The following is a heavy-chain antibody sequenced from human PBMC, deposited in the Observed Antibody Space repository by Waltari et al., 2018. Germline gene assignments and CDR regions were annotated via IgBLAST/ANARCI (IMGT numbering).Heavy chain of an antibody. CDR3: ARGGGGDWEWFDP. J-gene: IGHJ5*02. Sequence: QVQLQESGPSLLKPSGTLSIFCTVAGGSISGFYWSWVRQPPGKGLDWIGYIYYTGSTNFNPSLKSRVTMSVDTSKNQFSLKLSSVTAADTAFYYCARGGGGDWEWFDPWGQGTLVTVSS. D-gene: IGHD2-21*02. CDR2: IYYTGST. CDR1: GGSISGFY. V-gene: IGHV4-59*01.